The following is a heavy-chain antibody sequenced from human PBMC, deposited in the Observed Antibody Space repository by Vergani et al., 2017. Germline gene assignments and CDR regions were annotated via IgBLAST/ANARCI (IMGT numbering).Heavy chain of an antibody. CDR1: GFTFSSYG. V-gene: IGHV3-33*01. J-gene: IGHJ4*02. Sequence: QVQLVESGGGVVQPGRSLRLSCAASGFTFSSYGMHWVRQAPGKGLEWVAVIWYDGSNKYYADSVKGRFTISRDNAKNSLYLQMNSLRAEDTAVYYCARDQNESPCFDYWGQGTLVTVSS. CDR3: ARDQNESPCFDY. CDR2: IWYDGSNK.